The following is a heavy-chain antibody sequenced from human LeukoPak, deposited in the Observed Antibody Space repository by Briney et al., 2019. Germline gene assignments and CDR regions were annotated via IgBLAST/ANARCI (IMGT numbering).Heavy chain of an antibody. D-gene: IGHD3-22*01. CDR1: GFTFSSYS. CDR2: ISSSSSYI. CDR3: ARETVSSGYPTPSYYMDV. V-gene: IGHV3-21*01. J-gene: IGHJ6*03. Sequence: GGSLRLSCAASGFTFSSYSMNWVRQAPGKGLEWVSSISSSSSYIYYADSVKGRLTISRDNAKNSLYLQMNSLRAGDTAVYYCARETVSSGYPTPSYYMDVWGKGTTVTISS.